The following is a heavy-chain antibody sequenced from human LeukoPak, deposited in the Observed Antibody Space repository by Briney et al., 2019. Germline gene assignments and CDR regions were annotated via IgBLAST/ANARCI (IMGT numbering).Heavy chain of an antibody. CDR3: ARHLPGNPVVVPAAIQN. J-gene: IGHJ4*02. V-gene: IGHV5-51*01. CDR2: IYPGDSDT. CDR1: GYSFTSYW. Sequence: GESLKISCKGSGYSFTSYWIGWVRQMPGKGLEWMGIIYPGDSDTRYSPSFQGPVTISADKSISTASLQWSRLKASDTAMYYCARHLPGNPVVVPAAIQNWGQGTLVTVSS. D-gene: IGHD2-2*02.